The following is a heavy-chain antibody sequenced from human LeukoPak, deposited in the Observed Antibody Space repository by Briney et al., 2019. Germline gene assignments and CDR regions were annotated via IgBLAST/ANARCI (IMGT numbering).Heavy chain of an antibody. V-gene: IGHV3-23*01. CDR3: ARGSRFGVVERDAFDI. D-gene: IGHD3-3*01. CDR2: ISGSGGST. Sequence: GGSLRLSCAASGFTFISYGMSWVRQAPGKGLEWVPAISGSGGSTYYADSVKGRFTISRDNSKNSLYLQMNSLRAEDTAVYYCARGSRFGVVERDAFDIWGQGTMVTVSS. CDR1: GFTFISYG. J-gene: IGHJ3*02.